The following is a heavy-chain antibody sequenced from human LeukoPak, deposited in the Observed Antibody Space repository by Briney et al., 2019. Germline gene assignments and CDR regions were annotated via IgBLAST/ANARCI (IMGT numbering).Heavy chain of an antibody. CDR1: GFTFSSYA. D-gene: IGHD5-18*01. CDR2: ISYDGSNK. V-gene: IGHV3-30*04. J-gene: IGHJ4*02. CDR3: AKDFFRGYSYGPLFY. Sequence: GGSLRLSCAASGFTFSSYAMHWVRQAPGKGLEWVAVISYDGSNKYYADSVKGRFTISRDNPKNTLYLQMNSLRAEDTAVYYCAKDFFRGYSYGPLFYWGQGTLVTVSS.